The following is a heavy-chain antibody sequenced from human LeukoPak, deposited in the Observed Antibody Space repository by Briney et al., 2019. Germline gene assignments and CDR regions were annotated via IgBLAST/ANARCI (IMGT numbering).Heavy chain of an antibody. J-gene: IGHJ4*02. CDR2: ISDSGSKT. CDR1: GITLSYYG. Sequence: GGSLRLSCAVSGITLSYYGMTWVRQAPGKGLEWVAGISDSGSKTNYADSVKGRFTISRDNPKNTLYLQMNSLRAEDTAVYFCAKRGVVIRVILVGFHKEANYFDSWGQGVLVTVSS. D-gene: IGHD3-10*01. V-gene: IGHV3-23*01. CDR3: AKRGVVIRVILVGFHKEANYFDS.